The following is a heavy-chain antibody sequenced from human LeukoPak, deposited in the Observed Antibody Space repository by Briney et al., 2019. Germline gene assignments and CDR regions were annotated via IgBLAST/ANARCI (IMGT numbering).Heavy chain of an antibody. CDR2: LTSGGST. Sequence: GSLRLSCEASGFTFSSYAISWVRQAPGKGLEWVSALTSGGSTFYADSVKGRFTISRDNSKNTLSLQMNSLRAEDTAVYYCARRVDWFDPWGQGTLVTVSS. D-gene: IGHD2-15*01. CDR1: GFTFSSYA. V-gene: IGHV3-23*01. J-gene: IGHJ5*02. CDR3: ARRVDWFDP.